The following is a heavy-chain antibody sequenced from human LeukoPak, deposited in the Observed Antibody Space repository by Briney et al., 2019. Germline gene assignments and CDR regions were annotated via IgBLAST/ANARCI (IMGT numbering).Heavy chain of an antibody. Sequence: ASVKVSCKASGYTFTGYYMRWVRQAPGQGLEWMGWINPNSGGTNYAQKFQGRVTMTRDTSISTAYMELSRLRSDDTAVYYCARDMGATKKYFQHWGQGTLVTVSS. J-gene: IGHJ1*01. CDR3: ARDMGATKKYFQH. V-gene: IGHV1-2*02. CDR2: INPNSGGT. D-gene: IGHD1-26*01. CDR1: GYTFTGYY.